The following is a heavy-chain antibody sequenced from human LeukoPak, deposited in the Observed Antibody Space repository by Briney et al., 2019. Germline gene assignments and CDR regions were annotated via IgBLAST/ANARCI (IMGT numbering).Heavy chain of an antibody. CDR2: IRYDGSNK. CDR1: GFTFSSYG. Sequence: PGGSLRLSCAASGFTFSSYGMHWVRQAPGKGLEWVAFIRYDGSNKYYADSVKGRFTISRDNSKNTLYLQMNSLRAEDTAVYYCAKDTYYYGSESYFDYWGQGTLVTVSS. CDR3: AKDTYYYGSESYFDY. V-gene: IGHV3-30*02. D-gene: IGHD3-10*01. J-gene: IGHJ4*02.